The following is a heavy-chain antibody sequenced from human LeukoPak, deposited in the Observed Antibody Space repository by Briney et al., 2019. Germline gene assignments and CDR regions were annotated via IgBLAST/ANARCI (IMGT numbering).Heavy chain of an antibody. CDR3: ARYYSGMDV. CDR2: IYYSGST. CDR1: GGSISSYY. Sequence: PSETLSLTCTVSGGSISSYYWSWIRQPPGKGLDWIGYIYYSGSTNYNPSLRSRVTISVDTSKNQFSLKLNSVTAADTAVYYCARYYSGMDVWGQGTTVTDSS. J-gene: IGHJ6*02. V-gene: IGHV4-59*01.